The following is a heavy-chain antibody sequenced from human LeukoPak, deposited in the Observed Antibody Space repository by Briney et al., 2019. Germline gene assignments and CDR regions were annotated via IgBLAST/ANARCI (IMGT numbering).Heavy chain of an antibody. CDR2: IYYSGST. J-gene: IGHJ6*03. CDR1: GGSISSSSYY. V-gene: IGHV4-39*07. CDR3: ARVVDNCSGGSCYYYYYYMDV. Sequence: PSETLSLTCTVSGGSISSSSYYWGWIRQPPGKGLEWIGSIYYSGSTYYNPSLKSRVTISVDTSKNQFSLKLSSVTAADTAVYYCARVVDNCSGGSCYYYYYYMDVWGKGTTVTISS. D-gene: IGHD2-15*01.